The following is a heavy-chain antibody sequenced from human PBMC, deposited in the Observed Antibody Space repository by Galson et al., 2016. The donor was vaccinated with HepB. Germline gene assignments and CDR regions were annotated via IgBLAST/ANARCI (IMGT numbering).Heavy chain of an antibody. CDR3: AKGGNFGYFLHYYYMDV. D-gene: IGHD5-18*01. V-gene: IGHV3-64*04. J-gene: IGHJ6*03. CDR1: GFTFSRYA. Sequence: SLRLSCAASGFTFSRYAMHWVRQAPGKGLEYVSGISSNGGSTYNADSVKARFIIARDNSENTVYLQMNSLRTEDTAVYYCAKGGNFGYFLHYYYMDVWGKGTTVTVSS. CDR2: ISSNGGST.